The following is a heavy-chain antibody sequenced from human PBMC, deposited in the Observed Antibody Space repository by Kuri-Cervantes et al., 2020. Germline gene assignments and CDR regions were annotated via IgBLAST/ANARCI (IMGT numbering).Heavy chain of an antibody. D-gene: IGHD1-26*01. CDR3: ARGGAGRWELLRHAFDI. CDR1: GYTFTSYG. CDR2: ISAYNGNT. V-gene: IGHV1-18*01. J-gene: IGHJ3*02. Sequence: ASVKVSCKASGYTFTSYGISWVRQAPGQGLEWMGWISAYNGNTNYAQKFQGRVTITADESTSTAYMELSSLRPEDTAVYYCARGGAGRWELLRHAFDIWGQGTMVTVSS.